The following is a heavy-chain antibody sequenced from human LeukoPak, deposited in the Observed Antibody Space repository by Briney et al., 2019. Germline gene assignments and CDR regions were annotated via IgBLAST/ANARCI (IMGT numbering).Heavy chain of an antibody. CDR1: GFTVSSNY. J-gene: IGHJ3*02. D-gene: IGHD6-19*01. CDR3: ARVPPQWLPNRDAFDI. Sequence: PGGSLRLSCAASGFTVSSNYMSWVRQAPGKGLEWVSVIYSGGSTYYADSVKGRFTISRDNSKNTVYLQMNSLRAEDTAVYYCARVPPQWLPNRDAFDIWGQGTMVTVSS. CDR2: IYSGGST. V-gene: IGHV3-66*01.